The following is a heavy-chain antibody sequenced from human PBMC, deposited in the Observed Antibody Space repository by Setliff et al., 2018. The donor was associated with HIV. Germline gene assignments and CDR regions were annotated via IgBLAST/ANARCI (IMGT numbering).Heavy chain of an antibody. V-gene: IGHV3-23*01. CDR2: VSGSGTAT. J-gene: IGHJ4*02. CDR1: GFTFSSFA. CDR3: ALAGRAVYY. D-gene: IGHD6-19*01. Sequence: PGGSLRLSCGASGFTFSSFAMNWVRHAPGKGLEWVSAVSGSGTATEYADSVKGRFTISRDNFENTLYLQMNSLRAEDTAVYYCALAGRAVYYWGQGTLVTVSS.